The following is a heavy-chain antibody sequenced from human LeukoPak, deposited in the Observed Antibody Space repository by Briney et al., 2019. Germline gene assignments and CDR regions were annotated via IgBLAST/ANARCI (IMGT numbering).Heavy chain of an antibody. CDR1: GYTFTSYD. CDR3: ARGLGIAVAGTSEYFQH. D-gene: IGHD6-19*01. CDR2: MNPNSSNT. V-gene: IGHV1-8*01. J-gene: IGHJ1*01. Sequence: ASVKVSCKASGYTFTSYDINWVRQATGQGLEWMGWMNPNSSNTGYAQKCQGRVTMTRNTSISTAYMELSSLRSEDTAVYYWARGLGIAVAGTSEYFQHWGQGTLVTVSS.